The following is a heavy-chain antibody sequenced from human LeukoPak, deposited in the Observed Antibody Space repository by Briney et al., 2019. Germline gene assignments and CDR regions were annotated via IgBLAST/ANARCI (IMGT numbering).Heavy chain of an antibody. CDR1: GYRFTSNG. J-gene: IGHJ4*02. CDR3: ARGGDGDILTGLVFDY. Sequence: ASVKVSCTASGYRFTSNGISRVRQTPGQGLEWIGWISAYNGNTNYTQKLQGRVTMTTDTSTSTAYMELRSLRSDDTAVYYCARGGDGDILTGLVFDYWGQESLLTVSS. V-gene: IGHV1-18*01. CDR2: ISAYNGNT. D-gene: IGHD3-9*01.